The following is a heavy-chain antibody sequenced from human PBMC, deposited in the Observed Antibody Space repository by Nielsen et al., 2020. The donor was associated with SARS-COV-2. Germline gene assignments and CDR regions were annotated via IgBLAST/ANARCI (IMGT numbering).Heavy chain of an antibody. CDR3: AKDKWETLDIVVVPAARFPLLFDY. J-gene: IGHJ4*02. V-gene: IGHV4-31*02. CDR2: IYYSGST. Sequence: WLRQPPGKGLEWIGYIYYSGSTYYNPSLKSRVTISVDTSKNQFSLKLSSVTAADTAVYYCAKDKWETLDIVVVPAARFPLLFDYWGQGTLVTVSS. D-gene: IGHD2-2*03.